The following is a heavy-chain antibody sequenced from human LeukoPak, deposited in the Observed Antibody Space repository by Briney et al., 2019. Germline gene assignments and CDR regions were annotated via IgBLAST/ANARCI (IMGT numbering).Heavy chain of an antibody. D-gene: IGHD6-19*01. CDR3: ASRSSGWSYYYYGMDV. CDR2: IIPILGIA. J-gene: IGHJ6*02. CDR1: GGTFSSSA. Sequence: ASVKVSCKASGGTFSSSAISWVRQAPGQGLEWMGRIIPILGIANYAQKFQGRVTITADKSTSTAYMELSSLRSEDTAVYYCASRSSGWSYYYYGMDVWGQGTTVTVSS. V-gene: IGHV1-69*04.